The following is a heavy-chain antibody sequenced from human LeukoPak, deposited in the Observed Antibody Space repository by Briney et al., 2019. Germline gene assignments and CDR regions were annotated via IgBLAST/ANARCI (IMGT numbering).Heavy chain of an antibody. D-gene: IGHD2-15*01. CDR1: ARTFSIYA. J-gene: IGHJ6*03. V-gene: IGHV1-69*06. Sequence: SLTPSCKASARTFSIYASSWVRHAPGQWLEWIGGIIPIFGTANYAQKFQGRVTITADKPTSIAYMELSSLRSEDTAVYYCARDGVAATSPRYYYYMDVWGKGTTVTVSS. CDR2: IIPIFGTA. CDR3: ARDGVAATSPRYYYYMDV.